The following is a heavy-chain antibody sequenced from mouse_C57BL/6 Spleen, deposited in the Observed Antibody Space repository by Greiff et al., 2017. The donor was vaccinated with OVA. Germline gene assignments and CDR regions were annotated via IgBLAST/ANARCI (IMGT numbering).Heavy chain of an antibody. CDR2: IYPGDGDT. CDR3: ANDYDVIGY. J-gene: IGHJ4*01. D-gene: IGHD2-4*01. CDR1: GYAFSSSW. V-gene: IGHV1-82*01. Sequence: VHLVESGPELVKPGASVKISCKASGYAFSSSWMNWVKQRPGKGLEWIGRIYPGDGDTNYNGKFKGKATLTADKSSSTAYMQLSSLTSEDSAVYFCANDYDVIGYWGQGTSVTVSS.